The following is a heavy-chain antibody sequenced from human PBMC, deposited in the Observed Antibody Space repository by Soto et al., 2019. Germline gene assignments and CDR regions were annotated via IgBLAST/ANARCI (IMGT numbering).Heavy chain of an antibody. CDR3: VKRGRNWGAFDV. J-gene: IGHJ3*01. CDR2: IGGTDGDSDGVP. V-gene: IGHV3-23*01. CDR1: GFILNNYA. Sequence: VQLLESGEDLVQPGGSLRLSCVASGFILNNYAMSWVRQAPGKGLEWASTIGGTDGDSDGVPWYEDSVKGRFTISRAIAVNTLFLHIDNLGAEDSALDYCVKRGRNWGAFDVWGQGTTVVVSS. D-gene: IGHD7-27*01.